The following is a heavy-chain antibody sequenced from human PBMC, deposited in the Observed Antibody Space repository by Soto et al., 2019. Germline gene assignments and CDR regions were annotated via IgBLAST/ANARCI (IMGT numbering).Heavy chain of an antibody. V-gene: IGHV4-39*01. J-gene: IGHJ4*02. CDR1: GGSISSSSYY. CDR3: ARGIQLWSKNDYYFDY. D-gene: IGHD5-18*01. CDR2: IYYSGST. Sequence: SETLSLTCTVSGGSISSSSYYWGWIRQPPGKGLEWIGSIYYSGSTYYNPSLKSRVTISVDTSKNQFSLKLSSVTAADTAVYYCARGIQLWSKNDYYFDYWGQGTLVTVSS.